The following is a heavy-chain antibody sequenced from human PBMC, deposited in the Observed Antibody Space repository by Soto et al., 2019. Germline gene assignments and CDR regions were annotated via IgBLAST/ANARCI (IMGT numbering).Heavy chain of an antibody. CDR1: GGTFSSYA. V-gene: IGHV1-69*13. CDR2: IIPIFGTA. Sequence: SVKVSCKASGGTFSSYAISWVRQAPGQGLELMGGIIPIFGTANYAQKFQGRVTITADDSTSTAYMELSSLRSEDTAVYYCARDCIAARYYYYGMDVWGQGTTVTVSS. CDR3: ARDCIAARYYYYGMDV. D-gene: IGHD6-6*01. J-gene: IGHJ6*02.